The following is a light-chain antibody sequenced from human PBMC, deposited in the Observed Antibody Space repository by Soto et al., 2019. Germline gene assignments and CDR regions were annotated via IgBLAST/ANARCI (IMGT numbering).Light chain of an antibody. CDR2: ETS. CDR3: LQSGHSPWT. J-gene: IGKJ1*01. V-gene: IGKV3-20*01. Sequence: ETVLTQSPGTLSLSPGERASLSCRASQSTFSNYLAWFQKKPGQAPRLLIYETSKSATGVPDRFSGRGSGTDFTLTISRLEPEDIAEYYVLQSGHSPWTLGQGTKVEIK. CDR1: QSTFSNY.